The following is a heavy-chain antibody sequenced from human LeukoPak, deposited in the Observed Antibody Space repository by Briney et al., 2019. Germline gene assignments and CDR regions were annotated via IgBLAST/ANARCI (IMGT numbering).Heavy chain of an antibody. CDR1: GFTVSSNY. V-gene: IGHV3-11*04. CDR2: ISSSGSTI. J-gene: IGHJ5*02. D-gene: IGHD2-2*01. CDR3: ARDGCSSTSCRFYNWFDP. Sequence: GGSLRLSCAASGFTVSSNYMSWVRQAPGKGLEWVSYISSSGSTIYYADSVKGRFTISRDNAKNSLFLQMNSLRAEDTAVYYCARDGCSSTSCRFYNWFDPWGQGTLVTVSS.